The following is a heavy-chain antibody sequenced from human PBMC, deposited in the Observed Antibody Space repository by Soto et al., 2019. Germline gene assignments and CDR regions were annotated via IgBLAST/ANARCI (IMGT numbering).Heavy chain of an antibody. D-gene: IGHD2-8*01. J-gene: IGHJ4*02. Sequence: QVQLQESGPGLVKPSETLSLSCSVSGGSVSTDYWSWIRQPPGKGLEWIGFIYYRATVNYDPSLQSRVTISVDTSKNHVSLRLTSVTAADTAMYYCARANGAYGSFDFWGQGTLVTVSS. CDR2: IYYRATV. CDR1: GGSVSTDY. V-gene: IGHV4-59*02. CDR3: ARANGAYGSFDF.